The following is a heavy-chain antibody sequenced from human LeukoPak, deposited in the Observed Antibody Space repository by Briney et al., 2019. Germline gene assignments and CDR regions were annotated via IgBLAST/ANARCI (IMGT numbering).Heavy chain of an antibody. J-gene: IGHJ4*02. Sequence: GASVKVSCKASGGTFSSYAISWVRQAPGQGLEWMGRIIPILGIANYAQKFQGRVTFTADKSTSTAYMELSSLRSEDTAVYYCARENTIFGVVSGGNYFDYWGQGTLVTVSS. CDR1: GGTFSSYA. V-gene: IGHV1-69*04. D-gene: IGHD3-3*01. CDR3: ARENTIFGVVSGGNYFDY. CDR2: IIPILGIA.